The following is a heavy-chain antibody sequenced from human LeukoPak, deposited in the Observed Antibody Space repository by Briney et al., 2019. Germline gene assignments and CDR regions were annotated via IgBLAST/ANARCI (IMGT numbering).Heavy chain of an antibody. CDR1: GYSISSGYY. CDR3: ASILVRGVIYY. CDR2: IYHSGST. J-gene: IGHJ4*02. V-gene: IGHV4-38-2*01. Sequence: SEALSLTCAVSGYSISSGYYWGWIRQPPGKGLEWIGSIYHSGSTYYNPSLKSRVTISVDTSKHQFSLKLSSVTAADTAVYYCASILVRGVIYYWGQGTLVTVSS. D-gene: IGHD3-10*01.